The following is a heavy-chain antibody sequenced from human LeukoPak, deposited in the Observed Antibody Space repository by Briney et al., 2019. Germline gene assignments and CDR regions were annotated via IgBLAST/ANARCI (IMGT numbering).Heavy chain of an antibody. J-gene: IGHJ4*02. Sequence: GGSLRLSCAASGFTFSSYWMSWVRQAPGKGLEWVANIKQDGSEKYYVDSVKGRFTISRDNAKNSLYLQMNSLRAEDTAVYYCARVNLGGFSRTAMVKYPYYFDYWGQGTLVTVSP. V-gene: IGHV3-7*01. D-gene: IGHD5-18*01. CDR3: ARVNLGGFSRTAMVKYPYYFDY. CDR2: IKQDGSEK. CDR1: GFTFSSYW.